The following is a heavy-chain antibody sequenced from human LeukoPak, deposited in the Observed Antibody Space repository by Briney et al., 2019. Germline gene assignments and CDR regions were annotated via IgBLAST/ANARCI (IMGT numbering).Heavy chain of an antibody. CDR3: ARDAYYDFWSGYPRYFDY. D-gene: IGHD3-3*01. J-gene: IGHJ4*02. Sequence: GGSLRLSCAASGFTFRDYALTWVRQAPGKGLEWVANIKQDGSEEYYVDSVKGRFTISTDNAKNSLYLQMNSLRAEDTAVYYCARDAYYDFWSGYPRYFDYWGQGTLVTVSS. V-gene: IGHV3-7*01. CDR1: GFTFRDYA. CDR2: IKQDGSEE.